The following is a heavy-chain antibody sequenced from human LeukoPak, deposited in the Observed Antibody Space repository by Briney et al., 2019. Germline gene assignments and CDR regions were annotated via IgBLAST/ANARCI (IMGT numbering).Heavy chain of an antibody. CDR2: MHYSGST. Sequence: SETLSLTCTVSGGSISSGTYYWSWIRQRPGKGLEWIGYMHYSGSTYNNPSLKSRVTMSVDSSKNQLSLKLRSVSAADTAVYYCARDGCSGPGCYGNWFDPWGQGTLVTVSS. D-gene: IGHD2-2*01. V-gene: IGHV4-31*03. CDR1: GGSISSGTYY. J-gene: IGHJ5*02. CDR3: ARDGCSGPGCYGNWFDP.